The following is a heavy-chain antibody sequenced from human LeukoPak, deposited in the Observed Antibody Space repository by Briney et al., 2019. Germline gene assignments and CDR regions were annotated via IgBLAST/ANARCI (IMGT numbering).Heavy chain of an antibody. CDR1: GFRFSDHG. D-gene: IGHD3-22*01. V-gene: IGHV3-33*01. Sequence: PGGSLRLSCAASGFRFSDHGMHWVRQAPGKGLEWVAVIWFDGSYKYYADSVEGRFTVSRDNSKYTVSLQMNSLSVEDTAVYYCARHGYDRIPDYWGQGTLVTVSS. J-gene: IGHJ4*02. CDR2: IWFDGSYK. CDR3: ARHGYDRIPDY.